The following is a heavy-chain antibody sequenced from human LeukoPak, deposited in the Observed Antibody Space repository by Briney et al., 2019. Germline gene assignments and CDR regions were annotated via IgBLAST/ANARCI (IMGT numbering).Heavy chain of an antibody. Sequence: GGSLRLSCAASGFTFSSYAMHWVRQAPGKGLEWVAVISYDGSNKYYADSVKGRFTISRDNAKNSPYLQMNSLRAEDTAVYYCAELGITMIGGVWGKGTTVTISS. D-gene: IGHD3-10*02. CDR1: GFTFSSYA. CDR2: ISYDGSNK. CDR3: AELGITMIGGV. J-gene: IGHJ6*04. V-gene: IGHV3-30*04.